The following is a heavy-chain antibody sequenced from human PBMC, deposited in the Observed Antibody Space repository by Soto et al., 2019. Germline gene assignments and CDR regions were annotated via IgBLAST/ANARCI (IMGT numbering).Heavy chain of an antibody. CDR2: ISSSSSYT. CDR1: GFTFSDYY. CDR3: ARVRYSGSYLHFDY. V-gene: IGHV3-11*06. D-gene: IGHD1-26*01. Sequence: GGSLRLSCAASGFTFSDYYMSWIRQAPGKGLEWVSYISSSSSYTNYADSVKGRFTISRDNAKNSLYLQMNSLRAEDTAVYYCARVRYSGSYLHFDYWGQGTLVTVSS. J-gene: IGHJ4*02.